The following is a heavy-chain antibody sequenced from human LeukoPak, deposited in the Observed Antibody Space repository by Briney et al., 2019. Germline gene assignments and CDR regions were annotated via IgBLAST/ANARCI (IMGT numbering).Heavy chain of an antibody. CDR3: AKDRITGTPYYFDY. J-gene: IGHJ4*02. V-gene: IGHV3-23*01. CDR1: GFTFSDAW. D-gene: IGHD1-20*01. Sequence: GGSLRLSCAASGFTFSDAWMSWVRQAPGKGLEWVLGISASGGSSYYADSVKGRFTISRDNSKNTLYLQMDSLRAEDTAVYYCAKDRITGTPYYFDYWGQGTLVTVSS. CDR2: ISASGGSS.